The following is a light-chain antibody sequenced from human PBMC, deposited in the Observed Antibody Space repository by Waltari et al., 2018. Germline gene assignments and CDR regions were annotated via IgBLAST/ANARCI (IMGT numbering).Light chain of an antibody. CDR1: QSISDY. J-gene: IGKJ4*01. Sequence: DIQMTQSPSSLSASVGDTVTITCRASQSISDYLNWYQQKPGKAPNLIIYAASSLQTGVPLRFSGSGSGTDFTLTISSLQPEDFATYYCQQSYSTPELTFGGGTKVEIK. V-gene: IGKV1-39*01. CDR2: AAS. CDR3: QQSYSTPELT.